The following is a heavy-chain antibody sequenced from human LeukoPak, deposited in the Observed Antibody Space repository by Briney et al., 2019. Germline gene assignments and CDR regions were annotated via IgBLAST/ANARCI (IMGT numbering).Heavy chain of an antibody. V-gene: IGHV3-7*01. Sequence: SGGSLRLSCAASGSTFSNYWMSWVRQAPGKGLEWVAHINQDGSEEHYMDSVKARFIISRDNAKNSLSLQMDSLRAEDTAVYYCVRDGGVSGYDLLDYWGQGTLVTVSS. CDR2: INQDGSEE. D-gene: IGHD5-12*01. CDR3: VRDGGVSGYDLLDY. J-gene: IGHJ4*02. CDR1: GSTFSNYW.